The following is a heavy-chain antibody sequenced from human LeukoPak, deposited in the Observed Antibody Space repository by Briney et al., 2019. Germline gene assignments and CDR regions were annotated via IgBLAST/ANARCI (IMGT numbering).Heavy chain of an antibody. J-gene: IGHJ6*03. CDR1: GYSISNGYY. D-gene: IGHD3-10*01. Sequence: KPSETLSLTCTVSGYSISNGYYWGWIRQPPGKGLEWVGSIYHRGSTYYNPSLRSRVTISVDTSKNQFSLKLSSVTAADTAVYYCARAVGSGSSQTYYYYMDVWGKGTTVTISS. CDR2: IYHRGST. V-gene: IGHV4-38-2*02. CDR3: ARAVGSGSSQTYYYYMDV.